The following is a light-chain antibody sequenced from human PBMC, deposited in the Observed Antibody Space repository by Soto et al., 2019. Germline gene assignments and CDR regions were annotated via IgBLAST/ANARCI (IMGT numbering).Light chain of an antibody. J-gene: IGKJ1*01. CDR1: QSISSY. CDR2: TVS. V-gene: IGKV1-39*01. Sequence: DIQMTQSPPSLSASVGDRVTITCRSSQSISSYLNWYQQKPGKAPKLLIHTVSTLQSGAPSRFSGSGSGTDFTLTISSLQPEDFATYYCQQTNTSPLTFGQGTKVDIK. CDR3: QQTNTSPLT.